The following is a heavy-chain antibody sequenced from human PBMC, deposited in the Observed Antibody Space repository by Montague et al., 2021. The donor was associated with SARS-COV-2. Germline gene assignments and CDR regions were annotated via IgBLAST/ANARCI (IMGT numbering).Heavy chain of an antibody. CDR2: FSRSGGS. CDR3: ARLTQLGYCSSASCSPALYFDY. D-gene: IGHD2-15*01. Sequence: SETLSLTRTLSGGSMSDYYWPWIRQPPGKGPEWIGYFSRSGGSNXSPSLMSRVTISLVTSRSQFSLQLSSVTAADTAFYYCARLTQLGYCSSASCSPALYFDYWGQGFLVSVSS. CDR1: GGSMSDYY. J-gene: IGHJ4*02. V-gene: IGHV4-59*01.